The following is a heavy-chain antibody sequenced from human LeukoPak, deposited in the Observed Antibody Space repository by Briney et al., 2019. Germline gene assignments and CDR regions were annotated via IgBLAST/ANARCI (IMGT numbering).Heavy chain of an antibody. Sequence: GGSLRLSCAASGFTFSSYEMNWVRQAPGKGLECVSYISSSGSTIYYADSVKGRFTISRDNAKNSLYLQMNSLRAEDTAVYYCARAPRGYYDCAFDIWGQGTMVTVSS. J-gene: IGHJ3*02. D-gene: IGHD3-22*01. CDR1: GFTFSSYE. V-gene: IGHV3-48*03. CDR2: ISSSGSTI. CDR3: ARAPRGYYDCAFDI.